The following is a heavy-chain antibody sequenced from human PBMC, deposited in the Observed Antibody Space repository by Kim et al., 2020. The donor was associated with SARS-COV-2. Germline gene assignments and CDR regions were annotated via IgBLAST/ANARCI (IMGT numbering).Heavy chain of an antibody. CDR1: GFTFSSYA. D-gene: IGHD2-2*02. J-gene: IGHJ4*02. CDR3: AKRSPPIPLYY. CDR2: LLSDGSKT. Sequence: GGSLRLSCVASGFTFSSYAMHWVRQAPGKGLEWVAGLLSDGSKTFYGDSVKGRFTISRDNSKNTLYLQMSSLRVDDTAVYYCAKRSPPIPLYYWGQGTLVTVSS. V-gene: IGHV3-30*18.